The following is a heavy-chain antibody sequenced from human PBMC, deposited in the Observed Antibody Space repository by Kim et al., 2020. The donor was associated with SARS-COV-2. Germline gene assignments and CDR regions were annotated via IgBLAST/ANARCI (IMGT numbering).Heavy chain of an antibody. D-gene: IGHD1-26*01. Sequence: VKGRITISRDHSKNTLYLQMNSLRAEDTAVYYCATTGVGATSYYYGMDVWGQGTTVTVSS. V-gene: IGHV3-53*01. J-gene: IGHJ6*02. CDR3: ATTGVGATSYYYGMDV.